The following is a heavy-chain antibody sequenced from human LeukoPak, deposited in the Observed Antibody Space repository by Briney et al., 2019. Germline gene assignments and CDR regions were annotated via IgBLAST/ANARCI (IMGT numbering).Heavy chain of an antibody. CDR3: ARGRLLWFGLATHYYGMDV. V-gene: IGHV1-8*01. J-gene: IGHJ6*02. CDR1: GYTFTSYD. D-gene: IGHD3-10*01. Sequence: ASVKVSCKASGYTFTSYDINWVRQATGQGLEWMGWMNPNSGNTGYAQKFQGRVTMTRNTSISTAYMELSSLRSGDTAVYYCARGRLLWFGLATHYYGMDVWGQGTTVTVSS. CDR2: MNPNSGNT.